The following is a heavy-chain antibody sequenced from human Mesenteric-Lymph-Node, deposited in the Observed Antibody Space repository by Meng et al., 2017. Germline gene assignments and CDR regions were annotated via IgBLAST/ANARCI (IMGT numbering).Heavy chain of an antibody. D-gene: IGHD4-17*01. CDR2: ISWDGGST. V-gene: IGHV3-43D*04. Sequence: GGSLRLSCAASGFTFSNYAMSWVRQAPGKGLEWVSLISWDGGSTYYADSVKGRFTISRDNSKNSLYLQMNSLRAEDTAMYYCAKDDYGDYFGPDYWGQGTLVTVSS. J-gene: IGHJ4*02. CDR1: GFTFSNYA. CDR3: AKDDYGDYFGPDY.